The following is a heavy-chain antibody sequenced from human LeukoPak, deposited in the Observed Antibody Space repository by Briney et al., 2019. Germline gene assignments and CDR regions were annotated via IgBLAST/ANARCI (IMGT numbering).Heavy chain of an antibody. D-gene: IGHD3-9*01. Sequence: SETLSLTCTVSGGSISSSSYYWGWIRQPPGKGLEWIGSIYYSGSTYYNPSLKSRVTISVDTSKNQFSPKLSSVTAADTAVYYCVTGILTGYLANDYWGQGTLVTVSS. CDR3: VTGILTGYLANDY. CDR2: IYYSGST. V-gene: IGHV4-39*01. J-gene: IGHJ4*02. CDR1: GGSISSSSYY.